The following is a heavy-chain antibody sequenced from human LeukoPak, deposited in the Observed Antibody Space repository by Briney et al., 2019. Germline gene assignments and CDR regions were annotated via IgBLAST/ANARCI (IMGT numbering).Heavy chain of an antibody. J-gene: IGHJ3*02. V-gene: IGHV3-21*01. D-gene: IGHD4-17*01. CDR2: ISSSSSYI. CDR3: AREGTVTTWAFDI. CDR1: GFTFSSYS. Sequence: GGSLRLSCAASGFTFSSYSMNWVRQAPGKGPEWVSSISSSSSYIYYADSVKGRFTISRDNAKNSLYLQMNSLRAEDTAVYYCAREGTVTTWAFDIWGQGTMVTVSS.